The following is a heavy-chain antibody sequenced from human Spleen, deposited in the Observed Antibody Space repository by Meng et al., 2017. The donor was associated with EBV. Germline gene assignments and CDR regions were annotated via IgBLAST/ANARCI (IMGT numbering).Heavy chain of an antibody. CDR1: GGSIGSSSYY. V-gene: IGHV4-39*07. J-gene: IGHJ1*01. CDR2: ISYTGST. CDR3: TREKDYGDYGQYFQY. D-gene: IGHD4-17*01. Sequence: QLQLQESGPGLVKPSESLSLTCTVSGGSIGSSSYYWGWIRQPPGKGLEWIGTISYTGSTYYNPSLQSRVTISVDTSKNQFSLNLSSLTAADTAVYYCTREKDYGDYGQYFQYWGQGTLVTVSS.